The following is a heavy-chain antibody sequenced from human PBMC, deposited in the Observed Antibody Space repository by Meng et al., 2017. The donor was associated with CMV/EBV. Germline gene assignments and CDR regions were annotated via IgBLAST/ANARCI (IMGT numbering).Heavy chain of an antibody. CDR2: INSDGSST. J-gene: IGHJ4*02. CDR1: GFTFSSYW. CDR3: ARIGGWYSFDY. V-gene: IGHV3-74*01. D-gene: IGHD6-19*01. Sequence: GESLKISCAASGFTFSSYWMHWVRQAPGKGLVWVSRINSDGSSTSYADSVKGRFTISRDNAKNTLYLQMNSLRAEDTAVYYCARIGGWYSFDYWGQGTLVTVSS.